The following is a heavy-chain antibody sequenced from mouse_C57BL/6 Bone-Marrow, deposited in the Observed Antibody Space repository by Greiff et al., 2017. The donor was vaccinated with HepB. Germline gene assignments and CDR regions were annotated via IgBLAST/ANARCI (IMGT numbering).Heavy chain of an antibody. CDR2: IYPGSGST. CDR1: GYTFTSYW. V-gene: IGHV1-55*01. CDR3: ARGVDYGNYGYAMDY. Sequence: QVQLQQPGAELVKPGASVKMSCKASGYTFTSYWITWVKQRPGQGLEGIGDIYPGSGSTNYNEKFKSKATLTVDTSSSTAYMQLSSLTSEDSAVYYGARGVDYGNYGYAMDYWGQGTSVTVSS. D-gene: IGHD2-1*01. J-gene: IGHJ4*01.